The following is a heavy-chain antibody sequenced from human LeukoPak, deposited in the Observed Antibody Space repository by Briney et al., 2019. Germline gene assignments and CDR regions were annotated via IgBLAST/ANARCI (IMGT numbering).Heavy chain of an antibody. V-gene: IGHV3-30-3*01. D-gene: IGHD6-19*01. J-gene: IGHJ4*02. CDR2: ISYDGNNK. CDR3: ARSGQWLEYLDY. CDR1: GFNFRTYA. Sequence: GGSLRLSCAASGFNFRTYAMHWVRQAPGKGLEWVAVISYDGNNKYYADSVKGQFTISRDNSKNTLYLQMNSLRAEDTAVYYCARSGQWLEYLDYWGQGTLVTVSS.